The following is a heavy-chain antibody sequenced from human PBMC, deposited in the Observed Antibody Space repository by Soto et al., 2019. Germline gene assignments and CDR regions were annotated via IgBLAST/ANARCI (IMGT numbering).Heavy chain of an antibody. CDR3: TTYIGYCSSTSCYRAYYYYYYMDV. CDR1: GFTFSGSA. D-gene: IGHD2-2*02. Sequence: GGSLRLSCAASGFTFSGSAMHWVRQASGKGLEWVGRIRSKANSYATAYAASVKGRFTISRDDSKNTAYLQMNSLKTEDTAVYYCTTYIGYCSSTSCYRAYYYYYYMDVWGKGTTVTVS. J-gene: IGHJ6*03. CDR2: IRSKANSYAT. V-gene: IGHV3-73*01.